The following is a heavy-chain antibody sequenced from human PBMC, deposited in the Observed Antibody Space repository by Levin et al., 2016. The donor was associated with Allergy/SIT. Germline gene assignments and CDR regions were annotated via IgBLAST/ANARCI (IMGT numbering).Heavy chain of an antibody. D-gene: IGHD2-2*01. CDR1: GFTFSSYA. CDR3: ARDPLVVPAAIDAFDI. Sequence: GGSLRLSCAASGFTFSSYAMHWVRQAPGKGLEWVAVISYDGSNKYYADSVKGRFTISRDNSKNTLYLQMNSLRAEDTAVYYCARDPLVVPAAIDAFDIWGQGTMVTVSS. V-gene: IGHV3-30-3*01. CDR2: ISYDGSNK. J-gene: IGHJ3*02.